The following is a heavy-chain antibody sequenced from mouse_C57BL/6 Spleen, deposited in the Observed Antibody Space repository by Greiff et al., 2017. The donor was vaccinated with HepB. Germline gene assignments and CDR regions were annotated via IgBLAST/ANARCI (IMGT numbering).Heavy chain of an antibody. CDR1: GFTFSDYG. D-gene: IGHD1-1*01. CDR3: AILREEDY. Sequence: EVKLQESGGGLVKPGGSLKLSCAASGFTFSDYGMHWVRQAPEKGLEWVAYISSGSSTIYYADTVKGRFTISRDNAKNTLFLQMTSLRSEDTAMYYCAILREEDYWGQGTTLTVSS. V-gene: IGHV5-17*01. J-gene: IGHJ2*01. CDR2: ISSGSSTI.